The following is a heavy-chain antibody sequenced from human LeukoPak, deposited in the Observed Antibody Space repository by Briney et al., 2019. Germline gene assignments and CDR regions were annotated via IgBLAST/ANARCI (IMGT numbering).Heavy chain of an antibody. CDR1: GDSVSRNTAG. CDR3: ARVQVVPRNPSHLGYYYMAV. CDR2: TYYRSRWYS. D-gene: IGHD3-16*02. J-gene: IGHJ6*03. Sequence: SQTLSLTCAISGDSVSRNTAGWNWIRQSPSRGLEWLGRTYYRSRWYSDFAPSVRNRITINPDTSKNHFSLRLSSVTAADTAVYYCARVQVVPRNPSHLGYYYMAVWGKGTTVTISS. V-gene: IGHV6-1*01.